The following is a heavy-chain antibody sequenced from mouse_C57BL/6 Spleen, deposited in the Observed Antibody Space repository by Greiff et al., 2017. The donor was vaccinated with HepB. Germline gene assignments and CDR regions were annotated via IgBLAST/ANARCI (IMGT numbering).Heavy chain of an antibody. Sequence: VQLKESGGGLVKPGGSLKLSCAASGFTFSDYGMHWVRQAPEKGLEWVAYISSGSSTIYYADTVKGRFTISRDNAKNTLFLQMTSLRSEDTAMYYCARRRPYAMDYWGQGTSVTVSS. CDR3: ARRRPYAMDY. V-gene: IGHV5-17*01. CDR2: ISSGSSTI. CDR1: GFTFSDYG. J-gene: IGHJ4*01.